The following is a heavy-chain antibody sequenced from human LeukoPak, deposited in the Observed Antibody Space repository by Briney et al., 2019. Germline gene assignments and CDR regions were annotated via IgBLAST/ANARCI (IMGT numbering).Heavy chain of an antibody. J-gene: IGHJ6*03. V-gene: IGHV1-8*01. D-gene: IGHD2-21*02. CDR3: ARGTQNGAAAILLYYYYYMDV. CDR2: MNPNSGNT. CDR1: GYTFTSYD. Sequence: ASVKVSCKASGYTFTSYDINWVRQATGQGLKWVGWMNPNSGNTGYAQKFQGRVTMTRNTSISTAYMELSSLRSEDTAVYYCARGTQNGAAAILLYYYYYMDVWGKGTTVTVSS.